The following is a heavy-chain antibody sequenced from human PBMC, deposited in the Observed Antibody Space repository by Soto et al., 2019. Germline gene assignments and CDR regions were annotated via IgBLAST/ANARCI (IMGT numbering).Heavy chain of an antibody. CDR3: ARAYGSGSYYNSYYFDY. V-gene: IGHV4-34*01. J-gene: IGHJ4*02. D-gene: IGHD3-10*01. Sequence: PSETMSLTCAAYGGSFSGYYWSWIRQPQGKGLEWIGEINHSGSTNYNPSLKSRVTISVDTSKNQFSLKLSSVTAADTAVYYCARAYGSGSYYNSYYFDYWGQGTLVTVSS. CDR1: GGSFSGYY. CDR2: INHSGST.